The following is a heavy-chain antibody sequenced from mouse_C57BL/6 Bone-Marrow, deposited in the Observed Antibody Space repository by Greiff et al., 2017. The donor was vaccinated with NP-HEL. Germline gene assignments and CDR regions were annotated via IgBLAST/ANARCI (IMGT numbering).Heavy chain of an antibody. D-gene: IGHD1-1*01. J-gene: IGHJ1*03. V-gene: IGHV1-19*01. Sequence: EVQLQQSGPVLVKPGASVKMSCKASGYTFTDYYMNWVKQSHGKSLEWIGVINPYNGGTSYNQKFKGKATLTVDKSSSTAYMELNSLTSEDSAVYYCARTTTVVHWYFDVWGTGTTVTVSS. CDR3: ARTTTVVHWYFDV. CDR1: GYTFTDYY. CDR2: INPYNGGT.